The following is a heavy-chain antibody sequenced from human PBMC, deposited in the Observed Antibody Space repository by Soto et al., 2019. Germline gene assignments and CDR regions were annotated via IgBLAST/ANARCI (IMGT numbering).Heavy chain of an antibody. J-gene: IGHJ6*02. V-gene: IGHV1-18*04. D-gene: IGHD6-6*01. CDR3: ARDPRGAARPHYYCGMDV. CDR2: ISAYNGNT. Sequence: ASVKVSCKASGYTFTSYGISWVRQAPGQGLEWMGWISAYNGNTNYAQKLQGRVTMTTDTSTSTAYMELRSLRSDDTAVYYCARDPRGAARPHYYCGMDVWGQGTTVTVSS. CDR1: GYTFTSYG.